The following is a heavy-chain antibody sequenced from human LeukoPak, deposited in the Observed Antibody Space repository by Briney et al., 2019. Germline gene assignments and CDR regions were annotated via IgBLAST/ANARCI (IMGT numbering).Heavy chain of an antibody. CDR1: GFTFSDFA. CDR3: VRAHSIHDYHYGIDV. D-gene: IGHD3-3*01. CDR2: ISSNGIST. J-gene: IGHJ6*02. Sequence: GGSLRLSCAASGFTFSDFAMHWLRQAPGKGLEYVSTISSNGISTYYANSVKGRFTISRDNYMNMMYLQMGSLRDDDTAVYYCVRAHSIHDYHYGIDVWGHGTTVTVSS. V-gene: IGHV3-64*01.